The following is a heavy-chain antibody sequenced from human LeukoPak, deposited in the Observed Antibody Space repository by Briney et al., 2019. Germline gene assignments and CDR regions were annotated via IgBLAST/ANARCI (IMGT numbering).Heavy chain of an antibody. CDR1: GYTLTELS. D-gene: IGHD1-26*01. Sequence: ASVKVSCKVSGYTLTELSMHWVRQAPGKGLEWMGGFDPEDGETIYAQKFQGRVTMTEDTSTDTAYMELSSPRSEDTAVYYCATVLSGSYLGGSYFDYWGQGTLVTVSS. CDR3: ATVLSGSYLGGSYFDY. CDR2: FDPEDGET. J-gene: IGHJ4*02. V-gene: IGHV1-24*01.